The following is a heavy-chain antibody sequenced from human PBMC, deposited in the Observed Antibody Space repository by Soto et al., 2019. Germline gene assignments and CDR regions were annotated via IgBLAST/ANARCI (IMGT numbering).Heavy chain of an antibody. CDR1: GFTFSSYG. CDR3: AKDHPYRSDLWSGYTPGWFDP. D-gene: IGHD3-3*01. Sequence: QVQLVESGGGVVQPGMSPRLSCVASGFTFSSYGMHWVRQAPGKGLEWVAFISFDGTDKYYAESVKGRFTISRDNSKNTLYLQMNTLRSEDTAVYYCAKDHPYRSDLWSGYTPGWFDPWGQGVLVTVSS. J-gene: IGHJ5*02. V-gene: IGHV3-30*18. CDR2: ISFDGTDK.